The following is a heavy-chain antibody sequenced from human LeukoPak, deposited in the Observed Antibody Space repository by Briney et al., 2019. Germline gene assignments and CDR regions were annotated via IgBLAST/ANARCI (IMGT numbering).Heavy chain of an antibody. Sequence: GGSLRLSCAAPRFTSNSYAMSWVRQAPGKGLEWVSGISSSGTSTYYADSVKGRFTISRDNSKDTLYLQRNSLRAEDTAVYYCAKCPTGYSKTFDSWGQGTLVTVSS. CDR2: ISSSGTST. D-gene: IGHD6-13*01. CDR1: RFTSNSYA. J-gene: IGHJ4*02. V-gene: IGHV3-23*01. CDR3: AKCPTGYSKTFDS.